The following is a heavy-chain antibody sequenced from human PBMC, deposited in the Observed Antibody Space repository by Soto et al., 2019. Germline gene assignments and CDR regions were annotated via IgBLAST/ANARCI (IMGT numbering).Heavy chain of an antibody. D-gene: IGHD6-19*01. CDR3: AKAFQGYSSASEFDY. J-gene: IGHJ4*02. Sequence: GGSLRLSCAASGFTFSSYGMHWVRQAPGKGLEWVAVISYDGSNKYYADSVKGRFTISRDNSKNTLYLQMNSLRAEDTAVYYCAKAFQGYSSASEFDYWGQGTLVTVSS. V-gene: IGHV3-30*18. CDR1: GFTFSSYG. CDR2: ISYDGSNK.